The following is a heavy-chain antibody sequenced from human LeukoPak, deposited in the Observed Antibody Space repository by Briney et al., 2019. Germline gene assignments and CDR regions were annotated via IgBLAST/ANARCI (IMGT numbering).Heavy chain of an antibody. J-gene: IGHJ5*02. CDR1: GFTFSSYE. D-gene: IGHD5-12*01. V-gene: IGHV3-48*03. CDR3: ARAGGYSGYDSNWFDP. Sequence: TGGSLRLSCAASGFTFSSYEMIWVRQAPGKGLEWVSYISSSGSIIYYADSVKGRFTISRDNAKISLYLQMNSLRADDTAVYYCARAGGYSGYDSNWFDPWGQGTLVTVSS. CDR2: ISSSGSII.